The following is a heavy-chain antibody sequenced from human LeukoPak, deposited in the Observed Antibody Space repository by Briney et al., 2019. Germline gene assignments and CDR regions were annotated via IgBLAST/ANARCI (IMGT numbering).Heavy chain of an antibody. D-gene: IGHD3-10*01. CDR1: GFRFSSYG. CDR3: AKAPPSYYSTGWYFDL. J-gene: IGHJ2*01. CDR2: TSDDGSNK. Sequence: GGSLRLSCAASGFRFSSYGMHWVRQAPGRGLEWVAFTSDDGSNKKYADSVKGRFTISRDNSKNTLYLQMNSLRAEDTAVYYCAKAPPSYYSTGWYFDLWGRGTLVTVSS. V-gene: IGHV3-30*18.